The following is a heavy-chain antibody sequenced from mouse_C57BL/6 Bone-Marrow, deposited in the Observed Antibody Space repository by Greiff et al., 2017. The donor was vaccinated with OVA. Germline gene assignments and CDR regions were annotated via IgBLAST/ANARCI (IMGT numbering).Heavy chain of an antibody. CDR1: GYTFTDYY. CDR2: LNPYNGGT. V-gene: IGHV1-19*01. D-gene: IGHD1-1*01. J-gene: IGHJ1*03. Sequence: VQLQQSGPVLVKPGASVKMSCKASGYTFTDYYMNWVKQSHGKSLEWIGVLNPYNGGTSYNQKFKGKATLTVDKSSSTAYMELNSLTSEDSAVYYCARSITTRYFDVWGTGTTGTVSS. CDR3: ARSITTRYFDV.